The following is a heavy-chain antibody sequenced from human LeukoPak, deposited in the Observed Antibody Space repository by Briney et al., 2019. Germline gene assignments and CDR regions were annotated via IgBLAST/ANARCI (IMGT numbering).Heavy chain of an antibody. V-gene: IGHV1-18*01. CDR3: ARRPITMVRGVIITWFDP. Sequence: ASVKVSCKASGYTFTSDGISWVRQAPGQGLEWMGWISAYNGNTNYAQKLHGRVTMTTDTSTSTAYMELKSLRSDDTDVYYCARRPITMVRGVIITWFDPWGQGTLVTVSS. D-gene: IGHD3-10*01. J-gene: IGHJ5*02. CDR1: GYTFTSDG. CDR2: ISAYNGNT.